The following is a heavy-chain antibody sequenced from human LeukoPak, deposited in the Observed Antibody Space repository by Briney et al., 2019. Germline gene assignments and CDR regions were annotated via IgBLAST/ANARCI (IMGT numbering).Heavy chain of an antibody. CDR2: ISSDGNGI. CDR3: VKRGHYSSSWYHYSDY. V-gene: IGHV3-30*18. CDR1: GFTFSIYG. J-gene: IGHJ4*02. Sequence: PGRSLRLSCAASGFTFSIYGIHWVRQAPGKGLEWVAAISSDGNGIYYADSMRGRFTISRDNSRNTVSLQMNSLRAEDTAVYYCVKRGHYSSSWYHYSDYWGQGTLVTVSS. D-gene: IGHD6-13*01.